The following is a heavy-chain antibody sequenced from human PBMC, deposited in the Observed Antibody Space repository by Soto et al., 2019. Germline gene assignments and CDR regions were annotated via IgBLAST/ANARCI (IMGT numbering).Heavy chain of an antibody. D-gene: IGHD2-21*02. V-gene: IGHV4-59*01. Sequence: QVQLQESGPGLVKPSETLSLTCTVSGGTISRYYWSWIRQPPGKGLEWIGYMYNTGSTVYNPSFKSRVTISVDTSKHPFSLKLNSVTAADTAVYYCARDLWGYCGTDCYPLDVWGQGTTVTVSS. J-gene: IGHJ6*02. CDR3: ARDLWGYCGTDCYPLDV. CDR2: MYNTGST. CDR1: GGTISRYY.